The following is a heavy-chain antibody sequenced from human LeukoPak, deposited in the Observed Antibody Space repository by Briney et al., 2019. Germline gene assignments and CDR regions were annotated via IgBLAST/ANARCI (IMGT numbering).Heavy chain of an antibody. CDR3: AREIYGDYSNYFDY. D-gene: IGHD4-17*01. V-gene: IGHV1-18*01. J-gene: IGHJ4*02. Sequence: ASVMVSCKASGYTFTNYGFTWVRQAPGQGLEWMGWISPYNGNTNYAQKLQGRVTMTTDTSTSTAYMELSSLRSEDTAVYYCAREIYGDYSNYFDYWGQGTLVTVSS. CDR1: GYTFTNYG. CDR2: ISPYNGNT.